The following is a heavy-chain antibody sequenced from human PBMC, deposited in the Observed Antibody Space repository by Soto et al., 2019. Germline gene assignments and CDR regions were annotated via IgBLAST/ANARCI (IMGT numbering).Heavy chain of an antibody. CDR3: ERDRVAGTPFDYYYCGMDV. V-gene: IGHV3-30-3*01. CDR2: ISDDGSNK. CDR1: GFTFSSYA. D-gene: IGHD6-19*01. J-gene: IGHJ6*02. Sequence: QVQLVESGGGVVQPGRSLRLSCAASGFTFSSYAMHWVRQAPGKGLEWVAVISDDGSNKYYVDSVKGRFTISRDNSKNTLYLKMNSLRADDTAMYYCERDRVAGTPFDYYYCGMDVWGQGPTVTVSS.